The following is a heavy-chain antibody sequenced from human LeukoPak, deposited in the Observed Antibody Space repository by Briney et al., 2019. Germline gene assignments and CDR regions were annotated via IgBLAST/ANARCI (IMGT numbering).Heavy chain of an antibody. CDR2: ISSSSSTI. CDR1: GFTFSSYS. V-gene: IGHV3-48*01. D-gene: IGHD3-3*01. CDR3: ASPRFGALRFLNFDY. Sequence: PGGSLRLSCAASGFTFSSYSMNWVRQAPGKGLEWVSYISSSSSTIYYADSVKGRFTISRDNAKNSLYLQMNSLRAEDTAVYYCASPRFGALRFLNFDYWGQGTLVTVSS. J-gene: IGHJ4*02.